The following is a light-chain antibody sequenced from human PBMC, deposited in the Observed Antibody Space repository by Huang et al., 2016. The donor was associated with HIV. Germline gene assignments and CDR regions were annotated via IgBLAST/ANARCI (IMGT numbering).Light chain of an antibody. CDR1: QSINKY. V-gene: IGKV1-39*01. Sequence: DIQMTQSPSSLSASVGDRVIISCRASQSINKYLNWYQQMPGKAPKLLIYGASTLQRGVSSRCSGSVSGTDFTLTIGSLQPEDAATYYCQQSYKAPRTFGQGTLLEI. CDR3: QQSYKAPRT. CDR2: GAS. J-gene: IGKJ2*01.